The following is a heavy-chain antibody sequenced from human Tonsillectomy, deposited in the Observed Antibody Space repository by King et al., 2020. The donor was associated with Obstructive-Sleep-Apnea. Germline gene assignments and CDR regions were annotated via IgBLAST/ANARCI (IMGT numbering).Heavy chain of an antibody. CDR2: IYYSGST. Sequence: QLQESCPGLVKPSETLSLTCTVSGGSISSSSYYWGWIRQPPGKGLEWIGSIYYSGSTYYNPSPKSRVTISVDTSKNQFSLKLGSVTAADTAVYYCARDRAYSYGNNYYYYGMDVWGQGTTVTVSS. CDR1: GGSISSSSYY. D-gene: IGHD5-18*01. CDR3: ARDRAYSYGNNYYYYGMDV. J-gene: IGHJ6*02. V-gene: IGHV4-39*07.